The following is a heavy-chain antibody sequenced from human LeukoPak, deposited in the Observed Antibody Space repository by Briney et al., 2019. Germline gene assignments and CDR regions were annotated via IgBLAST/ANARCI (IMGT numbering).Heavy chain of an antibody. D-gene: IGHD7-27*01. V-gene: IGHV3-23*01. CDR3: AKADWGSGY. CDR1: GFTFSSYA. CDR2: ITVSGGST. J-gene: IGHJ4*02. Sequence: GGSLRLSCAASGFTFSSYAMSWVRQAPGKGLEWVSTITVSGGSTYYADSVKGRFTISRDNSKNTLDLQINSLRAEDTAVYYCAKADWGSGYWAKGPLVTVSS.